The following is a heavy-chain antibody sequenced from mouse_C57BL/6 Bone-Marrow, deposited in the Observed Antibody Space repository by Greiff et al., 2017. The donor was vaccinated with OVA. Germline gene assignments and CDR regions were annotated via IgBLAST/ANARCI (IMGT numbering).Heavy chain of an antibody. D-gene: IGHD3-2*02. V-gene: IGHV1-72*01. J-gene: IGHJ2*01. Sequence: QVQLKQPGAELVKPGASVKLSCKASGYTFTSYWMHWVKQRPGRGLEWIGRIDPNSGGTKYNEKFKSKATLPVDKPSSTAYMQLSSQTSEDSAVYNWARVTAQATWYFDYWGQGTTRTVSA. CDR3: ARVTAQATWYFDY. CDR2: IDPNSGGT. CDR1: GYTFTSYW.